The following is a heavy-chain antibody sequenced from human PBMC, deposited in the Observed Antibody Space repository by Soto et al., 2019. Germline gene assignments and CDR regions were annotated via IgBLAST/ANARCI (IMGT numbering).Heavy chain of an antibody. V-gene: IGHV1-69*06. Sequence: QERLVQSGAEVRKPGSSVKVSCKVTGGTSTRYAINWVRQAPGQGIGWMGGIVPMFGTSKYAQKFQGRVTITADTSTNIAYMELRSLRSEDTAVYYCTRGSEYDFWSGYLWGQGTLVSVSS. J-gene: IGHJ4*02. CDR1: GGTSTRYA. CDR3: TRGSEYDFWSGYL. CDR2: IVPMFGTS. D-gene: IGHD3-3*01.